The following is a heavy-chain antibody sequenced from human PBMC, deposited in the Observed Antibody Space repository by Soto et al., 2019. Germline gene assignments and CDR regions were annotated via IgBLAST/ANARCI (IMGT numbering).Heavy chain of an antibody. CDR2: ISAYNGNT. Sequence: ASVKVSCKASGGTFSTSSINWVRQAPGQGLEWMGWISAYNGNTNYAQKLQGRVTMTTDTSTSTAYMELRSLRSDDTAVYYCARGWFGELFNYWGQGTLVTVS. D-gene: IGHD3-10*01. CDR3: ARGWFGELFNY. J-gene: IGHJ4*02. CDR1: GGTFSTSS. V-gene: IGHV1-18*01.